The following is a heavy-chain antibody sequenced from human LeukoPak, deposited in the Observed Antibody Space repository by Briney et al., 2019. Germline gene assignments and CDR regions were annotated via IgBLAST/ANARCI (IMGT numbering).Heavy chain of an antibody. D-gene: IGHD6-13*01. J-gene: IGHJ4*02. V-gene: IGHV4-34*01. Sequence: SETLSFTCAVYGGSLSAYNWNWIRQSPGKGLEWIGEINHSGSTNYNPSFESRVTISVDTSKNQFSLELRSVTAADTAVYYCTSRYSSSWALDYWGRGTPVTVSS. CDR2: INHSGST. CDR1: GGSLSAYN. CDR3: TSRYSSSWALDY.